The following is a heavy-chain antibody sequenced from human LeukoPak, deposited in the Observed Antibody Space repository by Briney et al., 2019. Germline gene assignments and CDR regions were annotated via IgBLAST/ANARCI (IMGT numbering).Heavy chain of an antibody. V-gene: IGHV3-23*01. CDR3: AKDPLDYVWGSYRPLYYFDY. CDR2: ISGSGGST. D-gene: IGHD3-16*02. J-gene: IGHJ4*02. CDR1: GFTFSSYA. Sequence: GGSLRLSCAASGFTFSSYAMSWVRQAPGKGLEWVSAISGSGGSTYYADSVKGRFTISRDNSKNTLYLQMNSLRAEDTAVYYCAKDPLDYVWGSYRPLYYFDYWGQGTLVTVSS.